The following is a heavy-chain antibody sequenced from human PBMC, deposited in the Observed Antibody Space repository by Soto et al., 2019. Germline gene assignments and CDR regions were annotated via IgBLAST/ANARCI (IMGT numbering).Heavy chain of an antibody. CDR1: GFTVTNSY. V-gene: IGHV3-53*01. J-gene: IGHJ5*02. CDR3: AKNQGVELVPLATVDWFDP. Sequence: EVQLVESGGDLIQPGGSLRLSCAASGFTVTNSYMAWVRQAPGKGLEWVSVVYTSGRTYHADSVKGRFTVSRDISTNMFFLQMNNLSAEDTAVYHCAKNQGVELVPLATVDWFDPWGQGSVVTVSS. D-gene: IGHD1-26*01. CDR2: VYTSGRT.